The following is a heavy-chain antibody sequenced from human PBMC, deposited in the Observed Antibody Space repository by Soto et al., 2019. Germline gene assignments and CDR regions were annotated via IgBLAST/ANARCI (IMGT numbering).Heavy chain of an antibody. Sequence: QVQLVQSGAEVKKPGSSVKVSCKASGGTFSSYAISWVRQAPGQGLEWMGGIIPIFGTANYAQKFQGRVTITADESTSTAYMEPSSLRSEDTAVYYCARVPPGGGYHPSGDYYFDYWGQGTLVTVSS. D-gene: IGHD2-15*01. CDR2: IIPIFGTA. CDR1: GGTFSSYA. CDR3: ARVPPGGGYHPSGDYYFDY. V-gene: IGHV1-69*12. J-gene: IGHJ4*02.